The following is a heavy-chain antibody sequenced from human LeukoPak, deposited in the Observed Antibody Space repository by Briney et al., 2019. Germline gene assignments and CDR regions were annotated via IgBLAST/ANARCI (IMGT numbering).Heavy chain of an antibody. J-gene: IGHJ4*02. V-gene: IGHV3-23*01. CDR3: ATGGFYY. D-gene: IGHD3-10*01. Sequence: GGSLRLSCAASGVTFSKYGMKWVRQAAGTGLEYVSGISRSGDITHYADSVKGRFTISRDNFKNTLYLQMNSLRADDTALYYCATGGFYYWGPGTLVTVSS. CDR2: ISRSGDIT. CDR1: GVTFSKYG.